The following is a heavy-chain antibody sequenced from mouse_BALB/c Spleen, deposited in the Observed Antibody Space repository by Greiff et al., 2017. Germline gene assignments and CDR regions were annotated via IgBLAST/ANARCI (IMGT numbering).Heavy chain of an antibody. CDR2: INPSTGYT. V-gene: IGHV1-7*01. CDR1: GYTFTSYW. CDR3: ARLGDGNYGFAY. Sequence: VQLQQSGAELAKPGASVKMSCKASGYTFTSYWMHWVKQRPGQGLEWIGYINPSTGYTEYNQKFKDKATLTADKSSSTAYMQLSSLTSEDSAVYYCARLGDGNYGFAYWGQGTLVTVSA. D-gene: IGHD2-1*01. J-gene: IGHJ3*01.